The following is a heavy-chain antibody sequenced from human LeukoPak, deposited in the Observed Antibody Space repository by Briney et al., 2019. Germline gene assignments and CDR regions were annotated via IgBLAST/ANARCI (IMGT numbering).Heavy chain of an antibody. CDR2: MFSSGGDT. CDR3: ARGHYDFNA. Sequence: SDTLSLTCTVSGGSIINAYWSWIRQASGKGLEWIAYMFSSGGDTNYNPFLKSRVTMSIDTSNNQFSLTLTSVTAADTAVYFCARGHYDFNAGGQGILVTVS. V-gene: IGHV4-59*08. J-gene: IGHJ5*02. CDR1: GGSIINAY. D-gene: IGHD3-3*01.